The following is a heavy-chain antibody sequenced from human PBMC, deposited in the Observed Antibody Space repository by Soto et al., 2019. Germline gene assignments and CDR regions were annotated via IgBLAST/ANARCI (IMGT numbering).Heavy chain of an antibody. Sequence: QVQLVESGGGVVQPGRSLRLSCAAPGFTFSSYAMHWVRQAPGKGLEWVAVISYDGSNKYNADSVKGRFTISRDNSKNTLYLQMNSLRAEDTAVYYCARFTVTTGDYGMDVWGQGTTVTVSS. CDR3: ARFTVTTGDYGMDV. D-gene: IGHD4-4*01. CDR2: ISYDGSNK. J-gene: IGHJ6*02. V-gene: IGHV3-30-3*01. CDR1: GFTFSSYA.